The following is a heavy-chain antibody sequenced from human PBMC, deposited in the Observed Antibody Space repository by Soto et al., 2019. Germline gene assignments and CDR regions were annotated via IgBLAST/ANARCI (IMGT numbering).Heavy chain of an antibody. V-gene: IGHV4-31*03. CDR3: VRRHDILTGSDSFDV. CDR2: FYYSGTT. CDR1: GGSISSEGYY. Sequence: QVQLQESGPGLVKPSQTLSLTCTLSGGSISSEGYYWTWIRQHPGKGLEWIGDFYYSGTTSYNPSLKSRLTISVDTSNNQFSLRLSSVTAADTAMYYCVRRHDILTGSDSFDVWGRGTMVTVSS. J-gene: IGHJ3*01. D-gene: IGHD3-9*01.